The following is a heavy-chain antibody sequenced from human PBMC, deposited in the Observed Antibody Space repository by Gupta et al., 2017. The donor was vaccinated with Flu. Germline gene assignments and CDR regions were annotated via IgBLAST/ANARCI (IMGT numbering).Heavy chain of an antibody. D-gene: IGHD2-21*01. V-gene: IGHV4-4*02. CDR2: IFHSGST. CDR3: ARVLFGWFDP. J-gene: IGHJ5*02. Sequence: WSWVRQPPGKGLEWIGDIFHSGSTNYNPSLKSRVIMSVDKSKNQFSLKLSSVTAADTAVYYCARVLFGWFDPWGQGILVTVSS.